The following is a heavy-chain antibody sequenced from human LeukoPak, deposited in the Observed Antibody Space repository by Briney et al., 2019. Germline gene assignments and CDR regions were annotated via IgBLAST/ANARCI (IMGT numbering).Heavy chain of an antibody. CDR2: INHSGST. J-gene: IGHJ4*02. Sequence: MAGGSLRLSCASSGFTFSLYGMSWVRQTPGKGLEWIGEINHSGSTNYNPSLKSRVTISADTSKNQFSLKLSSVTAADTAVYYCARGRDFDYWGQGTLVTVSS. CDR3: ARGRDFDY. V-gene: IGHV4-34*01. CDR1: GFTFSLYG.